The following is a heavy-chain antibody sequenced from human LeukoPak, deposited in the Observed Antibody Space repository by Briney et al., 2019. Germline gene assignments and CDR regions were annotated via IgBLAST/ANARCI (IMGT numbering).Heavy chain of an antibody. D-gene: IGHD2-15*01. CDR3: ARQADNNWFDS. Sequence: GASVKVSCKASGYTFTGYYMHWVRQAPGQGLDWMGWINPNSGVTKYAQKFQGRVTMTRDTSISTAYLELNRLSSDDSAVFYCARQADNNWFDSWGQGTLVTVSS. CDR1: GYTFTGYY. J-gene: IGHJ5*01. V-gene: IGHV1-2*02. CDR2: INPNSGVT.